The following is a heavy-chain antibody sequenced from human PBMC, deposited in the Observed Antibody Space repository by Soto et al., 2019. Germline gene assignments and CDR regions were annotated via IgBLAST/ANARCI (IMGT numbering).Heavy chain of an antibody. V-gene: IGHV3-23*01. J-gene: IGHJ6*02. CDR2: ISGSGGST. D-gene: IGHD2-15*01. CDR1: IFTFSDHY. CDR3: AKDRVAATRFYYYGMVV. Sequence: VGSLRLSCASSIFTFSDHYMSCIRHSPGKWLEWISHISGSGGSTYYADSVKGRFTISRDNSKNTLYLQMNSLRAEDTAVYYCAKDRVAATRFYYYGMVVWGQGTMVTVSX.